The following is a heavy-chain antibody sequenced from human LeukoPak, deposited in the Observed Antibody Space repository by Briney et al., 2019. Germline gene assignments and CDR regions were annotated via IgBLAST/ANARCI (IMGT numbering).Heavy chain of an antibody. D-gene: IGHD5-18*01. V-gene: IGHV1-18*01. CDR1: GYTFTSYG. CDR2: ISAYNGNT. J-gene: IGHJ6*02. CDR3: ARDKGVDTAMAHYYYYGMDV. Sequence: ASVKASCKASGYTFTSYGISWVRQAPGQGLEWMGWISAYNGNTNYAQKLQGRVTMTTDTSTSTAYMELRSLRSDDTAVYYCARDKGVDTAMAHYYYYGMDVWGQGTTVTVSS.